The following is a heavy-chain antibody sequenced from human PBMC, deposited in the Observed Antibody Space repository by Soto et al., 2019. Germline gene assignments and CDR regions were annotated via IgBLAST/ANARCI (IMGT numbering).Heavy chain of an antibody. CDR3: AKDFKSSFLTALVATMGDY. Sequence: EVQLLESGGGLVQPGGSLRLSCAASGFTFGTYGMNWVRQAPGKGLEWVSAISGSGTTTKYADPVKGRFTISRDNSKKTLYLQMNSLRAEDTAIYYCAKDFKSSFLTALVATMGDYWGQGTLVTVSS. D-gene: IGHD2-15*01. CDR1: GFTFGTYG. CDR2: ISGSGTTT. V-gene: IGHV3-23*01. J-gene: IGHJ4*02.